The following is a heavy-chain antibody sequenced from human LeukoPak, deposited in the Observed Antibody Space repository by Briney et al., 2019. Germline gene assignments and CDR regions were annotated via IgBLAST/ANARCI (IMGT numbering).Heavy chain of an antibody. CDR3: ARDLFSIAAAALDY. CDR2: IWYDGSNK. CDR1: GFTFSSYG. J-gene: IGHJ4*02. Sequence: SGGSLRLSCAASGFTFSSYGMHWVRQAPGKGLEWVAVIWYDGSNKYYADSVKGRFTISRDNSKNTLYLQMNSLRAEDTAVYYCARDLFSIAAAALDYWGQGTLVTVSS. D-gene: IGHD6-13*01. V-gene: IGHV3-33*01.